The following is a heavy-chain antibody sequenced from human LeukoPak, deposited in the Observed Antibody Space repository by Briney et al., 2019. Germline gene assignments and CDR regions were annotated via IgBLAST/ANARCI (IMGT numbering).Heavy chain of an antibody. V-gene: IGHV4-59*01. CDR3: ARDSGASMAIDY. Sequence: SETLSLTCTVSGGSISSYYWSWIRQPPGKGLEWIGYIYYSGSTNYNPSLKSRVTISVDTSKNQFSLKLSSVTAADTAVYYCARDSGASMAIDYWGQGTLVTVSS. CDR2: IYYSGST. J-gene: IGHJ4*02. D-gene: IGHD2/OR15-2a*01. CDR1: GGSISSYY.